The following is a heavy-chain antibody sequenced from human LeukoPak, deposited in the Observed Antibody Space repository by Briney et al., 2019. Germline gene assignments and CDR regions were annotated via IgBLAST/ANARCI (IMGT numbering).Heavy chain of an antibody. CDR1: GGTFRSFA. D-gene: IGHD4-17*01. CDR2: IIPMINTP. V-gene: IGHV1-69*13. J-gene: IGHJ4*02. CDR3: AIFQGTYGDNENDF. Sequence: ASVKVSCKASGGTFRSFAINWVRQAPGKGLEWMGGIIPMINTPKYAQRFQGRVLITADESTSTGYMEVSSLRSEDTAVYYCAIFQGTYGDNENDFWGQGTLVTVSS.